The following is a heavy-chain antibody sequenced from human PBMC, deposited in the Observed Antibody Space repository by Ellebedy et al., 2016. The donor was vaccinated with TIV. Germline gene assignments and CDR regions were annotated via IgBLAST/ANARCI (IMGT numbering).Heavy chain of an antibody. D-gene: IGHD4-17*01. CDR3: ARRASYGDYAVQVNPWFDP. J-gene: IGHJ5*02. Sequence: PGGSLRLSCAASGFSFRSYWMSWVRQAPGKGLEWVAKIRQEGDEIYYVESVKGRFTISRDNAKNSLFLQMNSLRVEDTALYYCARRASYGDYAVQVNPWFDPWGQGTLVTVSS. V-gene: IGHV3-7*01. CDR2: IRQEGDEI. CDR1: GFSFRSYW.